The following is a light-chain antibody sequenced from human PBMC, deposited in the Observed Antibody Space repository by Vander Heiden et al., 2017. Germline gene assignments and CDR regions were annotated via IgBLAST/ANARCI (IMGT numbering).Light chain of an antibody. CDR2: AAS. CDR1: QSISTY. CDR3: QQSYTTPYT. Sequence: DIQMPQSPSPLSASVGDRVTITCRASQSISTYLNWYQQKPGKAPNLLIYAASSLQSGVPSRFSGSGSGTDFTLTISSLQPEDFATYYCQQSYTTPYTFGQGTKLEIK. V-gene: IGKV1-39*01. J-gene: IGKJ2*01.